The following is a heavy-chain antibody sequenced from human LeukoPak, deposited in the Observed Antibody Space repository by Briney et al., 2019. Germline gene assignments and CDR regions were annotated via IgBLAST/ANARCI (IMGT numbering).Heavy chain of an antibody. D-gene: IGHD4-17*01. Sequence: GGSLRLSCAASGFGFISYGMHWVRQAPGKGLEWVGVISDDGRNKKYADSMKGRFTISRDNSKDTLYLQMNSLRDEDTAVYYCAKRPSDYGDYVTYFDYWGQGTLVTVSS. V-gene: IGHV3-30*18. CDR2: ISDDGRNK. CDR1: GFGFISYG. CDR3: AKRPSDYGDYVTYFDY. J-gene: IGHJ4*02.